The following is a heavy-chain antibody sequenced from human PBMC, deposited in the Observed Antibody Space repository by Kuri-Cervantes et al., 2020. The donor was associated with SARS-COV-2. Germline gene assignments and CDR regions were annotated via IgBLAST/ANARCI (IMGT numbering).Heavy chain of an antibody. J-gene: IGHJ6*03. CDR1: GGSISSGNYY. Sequence: SETLSLTCSVSGGSISSGNYYWSWIRQPAGKGLEWIGRLNNRGSTNYNPSLTSRVTMSVDTSKNQFSLNLSSVTAADTAVYYCARQSSTRRYYDFWTGDTDVWGKGTTVTVSS. V-gene: IGHV4-61*02. CDR2: LNNRGST. CDR3: ARQSSTRRYYDFWTGDTDV. D-gene: IGHD3-3*01.